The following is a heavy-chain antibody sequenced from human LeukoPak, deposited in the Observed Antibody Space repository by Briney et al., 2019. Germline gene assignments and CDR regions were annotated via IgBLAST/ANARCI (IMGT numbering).Heavy chain of an antibody. Sequence: GASVKVSCKASGYTFTDYYMNWVQQAPGKGLEWMGRVDPEDGEAIYAEKFQGRVTITADTSTDTAYMELSGLRSEDTALYYCATDCGGGSCYSADYWGQGTLVTVSS. CDR2: VDPEDGEA. CDR1: GYTFTDYY. V-gene: IGHV1-69-2*01. CDR3: ATDCGGGSCYSADY. D-gene: IGHD2-15*01. J-gene: IGHJ4*02.